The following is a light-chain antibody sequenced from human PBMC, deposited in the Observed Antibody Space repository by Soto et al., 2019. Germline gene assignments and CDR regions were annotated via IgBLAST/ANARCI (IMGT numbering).Light chain of an antibody. CDR3: TSSTSGSLYV. CDR2: NVS. CDR1: SSDVGGYNC. Sequence: QSALTQAASVSGSPGQSITISCTGTSSDVGGYNCVSWYQQFPGKVPKLLIYNVSNRPSGVSNRFSGSKSGNTASLTISGLQAEDEADYFCTSSTSGSLYVFGTGTKVTVL. J-gene: IGLJ1*01. V-gene: IGLV2-14*01.